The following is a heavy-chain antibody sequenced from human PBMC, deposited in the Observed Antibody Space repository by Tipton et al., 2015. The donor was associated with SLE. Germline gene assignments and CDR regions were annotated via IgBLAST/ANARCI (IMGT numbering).Heavy chain of an antibody. Sequence: TLSLTCTVSGGSISSSSHYWGWIRQSPGKGLEWIGSLHYSGTTYYNPSLKSRVTISVDTSKNQSSLKLRSVTAADTAVYYCARDHRRDCTYTTCSDAFDLWGQETMVTVSS. CDR2: LHYSGTT. CDR1: GGSISSSSHY. V-gene: IGHV4-39*02. J-gene: IGHJ3*01. D-gene: IGHD2-2*01. CDR3: ARDHRRDCTYTTCSDAFDL.